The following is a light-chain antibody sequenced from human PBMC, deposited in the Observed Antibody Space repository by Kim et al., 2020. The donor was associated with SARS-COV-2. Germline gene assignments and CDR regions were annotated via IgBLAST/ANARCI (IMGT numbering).Light chain of an antibody. Sequence: QSITISCTGTSSDVGSYNLVPWYQQHPGKAPKLMIYEVSKRPSGVSNRFSGSKSGNTASLTISGLQAEDEADYYCCSYAGSSTSVVFGGGTQLTVL. CDR3: CSYAGSSTSVV. J-gene: IGLJ2*01. V-gene: IGLV2-23*02. CDR1: SSDVGSYNL. CDR2: EVS.